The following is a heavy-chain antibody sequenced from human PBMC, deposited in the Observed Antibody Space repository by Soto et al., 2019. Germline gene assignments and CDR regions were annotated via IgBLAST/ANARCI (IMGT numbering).Heavy chain of an antibody. CDR3: ARVRGGKMATSLEGYYSYGMDG. Sequence: QVQLVQSGAEVKKPGSSVKVSCKASGGTFRSYAISWVRQAPGQGLEWMGGILPIFGTANYAQKFQGRVTITADKPTSTADMELSSLRAEDTAGYDCARVRGGKMATSLEGYYSYGMDGWGQGTTVTGSS. J-gene: IGHJ6*02. CDR1: GGTFRSYA. V-gene: IGHV1-69*06. D-gene: IGHD3-16*01. CDR2: ILPIFGTA.